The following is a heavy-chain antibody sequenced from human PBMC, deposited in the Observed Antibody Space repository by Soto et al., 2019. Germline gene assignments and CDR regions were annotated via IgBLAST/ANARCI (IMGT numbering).Heavy chain of an antibody. Sequence: PGGSLRLSCAASGFTFSSYAMHWVRQAPGKGLEWVAVISYDGSNKYYADSVKGRFTISRDNSKNTLYLQMNSLRAEDTAVYYCARVMITFGGVIAGPDYWGQGTLVTVSS. CDR1: GFTFSSYA. D-gene: IGHD3-16*02. V-gene: IGHV3-30-3*01. J-gene: IGHJ4*02. CDR3: ARVMITFGGVIAGPDY. CDR2: ISYDGSNK.